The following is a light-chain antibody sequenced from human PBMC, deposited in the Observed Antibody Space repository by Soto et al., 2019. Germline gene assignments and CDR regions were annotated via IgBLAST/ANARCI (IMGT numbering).Light chain of an antibody. CDR1: QSISSW. V-gene: IGKV1-5*01. CDR2: DAS. CDR3: QQYNSYSST. Sequence: DIPMTQSPSTLSASVGDRVTITCRASQSISSWLAWYQQKPGKAPKLLIYDASSLESGVPSRFSGSGSGTEFILTISSLQPDDFATYYCQQYNSYSSTFGPGTKVDIK. J-gene: IGKJ3*01.